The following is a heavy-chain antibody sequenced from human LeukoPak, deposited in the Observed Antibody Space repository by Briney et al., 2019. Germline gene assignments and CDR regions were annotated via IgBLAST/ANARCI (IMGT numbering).Heavy chain of an antibody. CDR1: GYSFTSYW. V-gene: IGHV5-51*01. J-gene: IGHJ5*02. CDR3: VRGALPAANWFDP. CDR2: IYPGDSDT. Sequence: GESLKIYCKGSGYSFTSYWIAWVRQMPGKGLEWMGIIYPGDSDTRYSTSFQGQVTTSADKSISTAYLQWSSLKASDTAMYYCVRGALPAANWFDPWGQGTLVTVSS. D-gene: IGHD2-2*01.